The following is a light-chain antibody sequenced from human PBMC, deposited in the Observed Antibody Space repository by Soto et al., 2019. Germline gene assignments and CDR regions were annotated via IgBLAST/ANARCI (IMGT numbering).Light chain of an antibody. Sequence: AIQMTKAPSSLSESVVYRVTITCRASQDIRTELGWYQQKPGKAPNLLIYAKSSLQSGVPSRFSGSGSGTDFTLTISSLQPEDFATYYCLQDYKYPRTFGQGTKVEIK. CDR1: QDIRTE. V-gene: IGKV1-6*01. J-gene: IGKJ1*01. CDR2: AKS. CDR3: LQDYKYPRT.